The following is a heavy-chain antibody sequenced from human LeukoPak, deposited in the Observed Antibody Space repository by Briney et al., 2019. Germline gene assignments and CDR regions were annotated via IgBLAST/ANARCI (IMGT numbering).Heavy chain of an antibody. D-gene: IGHD3-10*02. J-gene: IGHJ4*02. V-gene: IGHV4-59*08. CDR1: GGSIKSNH. CDR2: IYYSGSP. Sequence: SETLSLTCTVSGGSIKSNHWSWIRQPPGRGLEYIGDIYYSGSPNYSPSLKTRVTISIDTSKNQFSLKLSSVTAADTAVYYWASLGGGQNYYVDFWGQGALVTVSS. CDR3: ASLGGGQNYYVDF.